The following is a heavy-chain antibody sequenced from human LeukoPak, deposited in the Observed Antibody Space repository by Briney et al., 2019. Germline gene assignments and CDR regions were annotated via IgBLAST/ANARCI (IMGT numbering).Heavy chain of an antibody. CDR2: INHSGST. CDR1: GGSFSGYY. Sequence: SETLSLTCAVYGGSFSGYYWSWIRQPPGKGLEWIGEINHSGSTNYNPSLKSRVTISVDTSKNQFSLKLSSVTAADTAVYYCASSGEEGGSLRNYFDYWGQGTLVTVSS. J-gene: IGHJ4*02. D-gene: IGHD1-26*01. CDR3: ASSGEEGGSLRNYFDY. V-gene: IGHV4-34*01.